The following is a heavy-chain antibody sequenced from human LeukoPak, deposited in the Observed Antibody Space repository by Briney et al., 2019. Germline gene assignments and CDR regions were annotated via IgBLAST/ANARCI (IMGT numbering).Heavy chain of an antibody. V-gene: IGHV6-1*01. D-gene: IGHD2-15*01. CDR3: ARDLGYCSGGSCYSDYYYYGLDV. J-gene: IGHJ6*02. CDR2: TYYRSKWYN. CDR1: GDSVSINSAA. Sequence: SPTLSLTFAISGDSVSINSAAWNWIRQSPSRGLEWPGSTYYRSKWYNDYAVSVKSRITINPDTSKNQFSLQLNSVTPEDTAVYYCARDLGYCSGGSCYSDYYYYGLDVWGQGTTVTVSS.